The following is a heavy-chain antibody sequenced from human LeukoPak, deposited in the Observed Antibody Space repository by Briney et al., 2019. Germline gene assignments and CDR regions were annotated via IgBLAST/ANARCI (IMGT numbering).Heavy chain of an antibody. CDR2: ISGRGGST. D-gene: IGHD6-13*01. J-gene: IGHJ4*02. CDR1: VCTFIWYP. Sequence: GGALSLSLASCVCTFIWYPLVGVGQPPGRGGEGVAAISGRGGSTYSADSVKGRFTISRDNSKNTLYLQLNSLRAEDTAVYYCAKGFSSCYLFDYWGQGTLVTVSS. CDR3: AKGFSSCYLFDY. V-gene: IGHV3-23*01.